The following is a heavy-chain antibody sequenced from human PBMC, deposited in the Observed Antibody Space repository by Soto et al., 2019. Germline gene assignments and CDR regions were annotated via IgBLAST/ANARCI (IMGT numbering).Heavy chain of an antibody. D-gene: IGHD1-7*01. V-gene: IGHV1-8*01. CDR2: MNPNSGNT. CDR1: GYTFTSYD. J-gene: IGHJ6*02. CDR3: ARGRKVTGTTRYYYGMDV. Sequence: KVSCKASGYTFTSYDINWVRQATGQGLEWMGWMNPNSGNTGYAQKFQGRVTMTRNTSISTAYMELSSLRSEDTAVYYCARGRKVTGTTRYYYGMDVWGQGTTVTVSS.